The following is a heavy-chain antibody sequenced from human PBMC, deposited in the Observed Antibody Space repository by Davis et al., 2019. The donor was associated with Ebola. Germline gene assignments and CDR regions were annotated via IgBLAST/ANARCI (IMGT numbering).Heavy chain of an antibody. V-gene: IGHV4-34*01. CDR1: GGSFSGYY. CDR3: ARRRGDSSSFDS. J-gene: IGHJ5*01. CDR2: INHSGST. D-gene: IGHD6-6*01. Sequence: MPSETLSLTCAVYGGSFSGYYWSWIRQPPGKGLEWIGEINHSGSTNYNPSLKSRVTISVDKSKNQVSLKLTSVTAADTAVYYCARRRGDSSSFDSWGQGTLVTVSS.